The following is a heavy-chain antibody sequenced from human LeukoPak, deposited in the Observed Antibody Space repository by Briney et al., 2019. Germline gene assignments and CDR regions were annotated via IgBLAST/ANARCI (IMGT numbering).Heavy chain of an antibody. J-gene: IGHJ4*02. D-gene: IGHD1-26*01. CDR1: GFTFEKYV. CDR2: IYGSGVSI. CDR3: AKDLGWELPAEAY. Sequence: GGSLRLSCVASGFTFEKYVMNWVRQAPGKGLEWLATIYGSGVSISYADSVKGRFTTSRDNSKNTLYLQMNSLRAEDTAMYFCAKDLGWELPAEAYWGQGILVTVSS. V-gene: IGHV3-23*01.